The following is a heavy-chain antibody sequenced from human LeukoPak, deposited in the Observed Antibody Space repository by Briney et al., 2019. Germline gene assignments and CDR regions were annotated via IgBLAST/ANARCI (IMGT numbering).Heavy chain of an antibody. V-gene: IGHV4-59*08. D-gene: IGHD6-19*01. J-gene: IGHJ4*02. CDR2: IYYSGST. CDR1: GGSISSYY. Sequence: PSETLSLTCTVSGGSISSYYWSWIRQPPGKGLEWIGYIYYSGSTNYNPSLKSRVTISVDTSKNQFSPKLSSVTAADTAVYYCARSSSGWYEYFDYWGRGTLVTVSS. CDR3: ARSSSGWYEYFDY.